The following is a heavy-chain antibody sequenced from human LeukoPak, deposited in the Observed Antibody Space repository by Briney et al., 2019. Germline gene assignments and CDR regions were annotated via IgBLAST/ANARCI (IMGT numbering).Heavy chain of an antibody. CDR1: GFTFSSYW. D-gene: IGHD3-10*01. J-gene: IGHJ6*02. CDR3: ARRSGSYYNYYYYGMDV. CDR2: INSDGSST. V-gene: IGHV3-74*01. Sequence: GGSLRLSCSASGFTFSSYWMHWVRQAPGKGLVWVSRINSDGSSTSYADSVKGRFTISRDNAKNTLYLQMNSLRAEDTAVYYCARRSGSYYNYYYYGMDVWGQGTTVTVSS.